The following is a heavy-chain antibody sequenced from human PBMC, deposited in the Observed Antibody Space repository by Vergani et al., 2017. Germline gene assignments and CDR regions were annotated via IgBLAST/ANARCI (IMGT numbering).Heavy chain of an antibody. CDR1: GFTFSSYG. J-gene: IGHJ6*02. Sequence: VQLVESGGGVVQPGRSLRLSCAASGFTFSSYGMHWVRQAPGKGLEWVAVISYDGSNKYYADSVKGRFTISRDNSKNTLYLQMNSLRAEDTAVYYCAKDRREYYYYYYGMDVWGQGTTVTVSS. V-gene: IGHV3-30*18. CDR3: AKDRREYYYYYYGMDV. CDR2: ISYDGSNK.